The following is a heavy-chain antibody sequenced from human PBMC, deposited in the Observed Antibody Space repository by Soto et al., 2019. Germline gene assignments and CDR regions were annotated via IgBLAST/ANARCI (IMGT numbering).Heavy chain of an antibody. CDR1: GGSISSSSSY. V-gene: IGHV4-39*01. Sequence: SATLCLTCTVSGGSISSSSSYGGWIRQPPGKGLEWLGSIYYSGSTYYNPSLKSRVTISVDTSKNQFSLKLSSVTAADTAVYYCARRLYYDSSGFEGGGMDVWGQGTTVT. D-gene: IGHD3-22*01. CDR2: IYYSGST. J-gene: IGHJ6*02. CDR3: ARRLYYDSSGFEGGGMDV.